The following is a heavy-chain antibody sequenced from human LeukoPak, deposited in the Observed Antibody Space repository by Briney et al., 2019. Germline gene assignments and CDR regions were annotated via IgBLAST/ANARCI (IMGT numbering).Heavy chain of an antibody. CDR1: GGSIRSGSYS. J-gene: IGHJ4*02. Sequence: PSETLSLTCTVSGGSIRSGSYSWGWIRQPPGRGLEWIANIDNTGIAYYNPSLKSRVTMSVDTSKNQFSLRLSSVTAADTAVYYCAKLVPEPDPWDFDYWGRGTLVTVSS. CDR2: IDNTGIA. V-gene: IGHV4-39*07. CDR3: AKLVPEPDPWDFDY. D-gene: IGHD1-14*01.